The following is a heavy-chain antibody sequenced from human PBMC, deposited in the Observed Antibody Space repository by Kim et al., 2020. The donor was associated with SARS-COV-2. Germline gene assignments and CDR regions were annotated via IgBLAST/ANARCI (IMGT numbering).Heavy chain of an antibody. J-gene: IGHJ6*02. CDR2: IWYDGSNK. Sequence: GGSLRLSCAASGFTFSSYGMHWVRQAPGKGLEWVAVIWYDGSNKYYADSVKGRFTISRDNSKNTLYLQMNSLRAEDTAVYYCAKDRGMFVVVPAAMAAYYYGMDVWGQGTTVTVSS. CDR1: GFTFSSYG. V-gene: IGHV3-33*06. CDR3: AKDRGMFVVVPAAMAAYYYGMDV. D-gene: IGHD2-2*01.